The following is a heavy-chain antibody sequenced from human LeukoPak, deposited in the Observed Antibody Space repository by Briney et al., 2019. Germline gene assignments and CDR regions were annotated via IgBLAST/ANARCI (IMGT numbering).Heavy chain of an antibody. Sequence: AGSLSLSCAASGFTCSNAWMSWVRQAPGKGLEWIGRIKSKTDDGATDYAPQLKGRFTIPRDDSQNTPYLQMNSLKTEDTAVYYCTTFNGCSSTSCYGYYYYYMDVWGKGTTVTVSS. CDR3: TTFNGCSSTSCYGYYYYYMDV. CDR2: IKSKTDDGAT. V-gene: IGHV3-15*01. CDR1: GFTCSNAW. D-gene: IGHD2-2*01. J-gene: IGHJ6*03.